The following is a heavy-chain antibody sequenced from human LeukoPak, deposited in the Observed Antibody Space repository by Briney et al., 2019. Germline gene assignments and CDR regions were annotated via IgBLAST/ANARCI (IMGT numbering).Heavy chain of an antibody. CDR2: ISVYNGHT. D-gene: IGHD1-26*01. V-gene: IGHV1-18*04. Sequence: EASVKVSCKASGYTFTGYYMHWVRQAPGQGLEWLGWISVYNGHTNYAQKLQGRVTMTTDTSTTTAYMELRTLRSDDTAVYYCARGGRWELPRPYAFDVWGQGTVVTVSS. J-gene: IGHJ3*01. CDR3: ARGGRWELPRPYAFDV. CDR1: GYTFTGYY.